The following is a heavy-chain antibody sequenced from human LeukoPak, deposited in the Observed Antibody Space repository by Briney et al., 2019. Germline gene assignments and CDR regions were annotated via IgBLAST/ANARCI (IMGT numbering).Heavy chain of an antibody. J-gene: IGHJ3*02. CDR3: AREVEQLRLDAFDI. CDR1: GFTFSSYW. CDR2: IKQDGSEK. Sequence: GGSLRLSCAASGFTFSSYWMSWVRQAPGKGLEWVANIKQDGSEKYYVDSVRGRFTISRDNTKNSLYLQMNSLRAEDTAVYYCAREVEQLRLDAFDIWGQGTTVTISS. V-gene: IGHV3-7*01. D-gene: IGHD1-26*01.